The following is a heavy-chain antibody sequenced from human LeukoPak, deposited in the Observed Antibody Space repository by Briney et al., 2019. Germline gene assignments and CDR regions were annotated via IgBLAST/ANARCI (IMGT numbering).Heavy chain of an antibody. CDR3: TRPSLRGIEFDY. J-gene: IGHJ4*02. V-gene: IGHV3-30*04. Sequence: GGSLRLSCAASGFTFSSYAMHWVRQAPGKGLEWVAVVSYDGSNKYYADSVKGRFTISRDNSKNTLYLQMSSLRAEDTAVYYCTRPSLRGIEFDYWGQGTLVTVSS. D-gene: IGHD3-16*01. CDR1: GFTFSSYA. CDR2: VSYDGSNK.